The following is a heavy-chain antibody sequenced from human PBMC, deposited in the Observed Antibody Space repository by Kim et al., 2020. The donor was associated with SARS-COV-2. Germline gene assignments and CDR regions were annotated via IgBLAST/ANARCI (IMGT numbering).Heavy chain of an antibody. D-gene: IGHD3-10*01. J-gene: IGHJ5*02. Sequence: GGSLRLSCAASGFIFRDYGMNWVRQAPGKGLEWVSAISGSGFSKYYADSVKGRFTISRDNSKSTLYLQMDSLRAEDTALYYCAKDPDYGSGTDHWFDPGGQGTQVTVSS. CDR1: GFIFRDYG. V-gene: IGHV3-23*01. CDR2: ISGSGFSK. CDR3: AKDPDYGSGTDHWFDP.